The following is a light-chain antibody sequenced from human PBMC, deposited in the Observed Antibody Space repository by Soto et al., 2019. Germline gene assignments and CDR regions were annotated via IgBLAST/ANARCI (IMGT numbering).Light chain of an antibody. CDR1: QSVSSY. V-gene: IGKV3-11*01. J-gene: IGKJ1*01. Sequence: EIVLTQSPATLSLSPGERATLSCRASQSVSSYLAWYQQKPGQAPRLLIYDASNRAPVSPARFSGSGSGTDFTFTISSLEPEDFAVYYGQQRSNWPWTFGQGTKVEIK. CDR3: QQRSNWPWT. CDR2: DAS.